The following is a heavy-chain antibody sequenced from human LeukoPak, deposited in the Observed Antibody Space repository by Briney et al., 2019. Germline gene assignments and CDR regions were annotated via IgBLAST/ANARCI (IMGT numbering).Heavy chain of an antibody. V-gene: IGHV3-30*04. CDR3: ARDYGRQWLVYYYYYGMDV. CDR1: GFTFSSYA. CDR2: ISYDGSSK. D-gene: IGHD6-19*01. J-gene: IGHJ6*02. Sequence: GGSLRLSCAASGFTFSSYAMHWVRQAPGKGLEWVAVISYDGSSKYYADSVKGRFTISRDNSKNTLYLQMNSLRAEDTAVYYCARDYGRQWLVYYYYYGMDVWGQGTTVTVSS.